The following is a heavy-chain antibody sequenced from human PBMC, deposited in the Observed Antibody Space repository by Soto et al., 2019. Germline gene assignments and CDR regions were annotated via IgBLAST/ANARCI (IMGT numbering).Heavy chain of an antibody. CDR2: IFYSGSA. D-gene: IGHD2-15*01. Sequence: SETLSLTCTLSARSTSSNSYFWGWIRHPPGKGLEWIANIFYSGSAYYNPSLKSRITISVDTSKNQFSLRLSSVTAADTAVYYCARQAGGGRHYYGMDVWGQGTTVTVSS. J-gene: IGHJ6*02. CDR1: ARSTSSNSYF. CDR3: ARQAGGGRHYYGMDV. V-gene: IGHV4-39*01.